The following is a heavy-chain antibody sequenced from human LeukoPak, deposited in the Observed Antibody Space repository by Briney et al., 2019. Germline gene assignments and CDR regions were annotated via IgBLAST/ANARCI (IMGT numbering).Heavy chain of an antibody. CDR2: IIPILGIA. CDR1: GGTFSSYA. J-gene: IGHJ4*02. V-gene: IGHV1-69*10. Sequence: SVKVSCKASGGTFSSYAISWVRQAPGQGLEWMGGIIPILGIANYAQKFQGRVTITADKSTSTAYMELSSLRSEDTAVYYCARAVTGYSGYDYSDYWGQGTLVTVSS. D-gene: IGHD5-12*01. CDR3: ARAVTGYSGYDYSDY.